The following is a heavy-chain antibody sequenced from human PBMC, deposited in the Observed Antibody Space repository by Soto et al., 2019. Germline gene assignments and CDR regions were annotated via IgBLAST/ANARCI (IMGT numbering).Heavy chain of an antibody. V-gene: IGHV3-30*01. CDR1: GFTFSSYA. D-gene: IGHD6-19*01. Sequence: PGGSLRLSCAASGFTFSSYAMHWVRQVPGKGLEWVTLISYDGSKKFYADSVKGRFTISRDQSKSTLYLQMNSLRDDDTAMYYCARDNAPVAGTSLPGCWGQGTLVTVSS. CDR2: ISYDGSKK. J-gene: IGHJ4*02. CDR3: ARDNAPVAGTSLPGC.